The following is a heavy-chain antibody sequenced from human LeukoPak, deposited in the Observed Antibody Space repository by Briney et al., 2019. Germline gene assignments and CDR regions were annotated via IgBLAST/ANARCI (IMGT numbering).Heavy chain of an antibody. J-gene: IGHJ4*02. V-gene: IGHV3-53*01. CDR1: GFTVSGTH. CDR3: AKDEATSGGGLAS. Sequence: GGSLRLSCAASGFTVSGTHMSWVRQAPGKGLEWVSAMYTGGTTYYADSVAGRFTVSRDNSKNTLYLHMNSLRVEDTAVYYCAKDEATSGGGLASWGQGRLVSVSS. CDR2: MYTGGTT. D-gene: IGHD3-16*01.